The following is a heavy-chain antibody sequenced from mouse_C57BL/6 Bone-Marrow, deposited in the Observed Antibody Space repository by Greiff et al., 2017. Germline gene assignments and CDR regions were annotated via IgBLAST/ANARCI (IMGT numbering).Heavy chain of an antibody. V-gene: IGHV1-61*01. J-gene: IGHJ3*01. CDR2: IYPSDSET. CDR1: GYTFTSSW. CDR3: ARDGEFAY. Sequence: VQLQQPGAELVRPGSSVKLSCKASGYTFTSSWMDWVKQRPGQDLEWIGNIYPSDSETHYNQKFKDKATLTVDKSSSTAYMQLSSLTSEDSAVYYCARDGEFAYWGQGTLVTVSA.